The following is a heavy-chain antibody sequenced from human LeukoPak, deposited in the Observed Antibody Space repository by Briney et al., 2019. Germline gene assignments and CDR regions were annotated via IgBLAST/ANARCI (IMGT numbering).Heavy chain of an antibody. CDR2: ISSSGSTI. CDR3: ARDPQHYDSSGYYYVREDWYFDL. Sequence: GGSLRLSCAASGFTFSSYEMNWVRQAPGKGLEWVSYISSSGSTIYYADSVKGRFTISRENAKNSLYLQMNSLRAEDTAVYYCARDPQHYDSSGYYYVREDWYFDLWGRGTLVTVSS. CDR1: GFTFSSYE. D-gene: IGHD3-22*01. J-gene: IGHJ2*01. V-gene: IGHV3-48*03.